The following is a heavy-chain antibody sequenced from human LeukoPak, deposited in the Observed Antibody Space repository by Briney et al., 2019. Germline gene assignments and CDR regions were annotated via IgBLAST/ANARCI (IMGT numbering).Heavy chain of an antibody. J-gene: IGHJ4*02. CDR2: IYYSGST. D-gene: IGHD3-22*01. CDR3: ASVTYYDSSGYSFDY. Sequence: SETLSLTCTVSGGSVSSGGYYWSWIRQHPGKGLEWIGYIYYSGSTYYNPSLKSRVTISVDTSKNQFSLKLSSVAAADTAVYYCASVTYYDSSGYSFDYWGQGTLVTVSS. V-gene: IGHV4-31*03. CDR1: GGSVSSGGYY.